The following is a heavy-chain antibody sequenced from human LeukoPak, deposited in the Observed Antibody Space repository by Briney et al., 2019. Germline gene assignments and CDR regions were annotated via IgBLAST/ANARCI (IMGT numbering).Heavy chain of an antibody. J-gene: IGHJ6*02. CDR1: GYTFTSYD. CDR3: ATPGRDYYGMDV. CDR2: MNPNSGNT. Sequence: ASVKVSCKASGYTFTSYDINWVRQATGQGLEWMGWMNPNSGNTGYAQKFQGRVTMTRNTSISTAYMELSSLRSEDTAVYYCATPGRDYYGMDVWGQGTTVTVSS. D-gene: IGHD3-10*01. V-gene: IGHV1-8*01.